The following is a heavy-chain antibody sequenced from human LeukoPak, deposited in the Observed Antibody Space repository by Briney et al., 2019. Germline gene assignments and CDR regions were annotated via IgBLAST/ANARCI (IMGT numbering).Heavy chain of an antibody. CDR1: GGSISSYY. CDR2: IYYSGST. CDR3: ARDGYTYGPFDH. V-gene: IGHV4-59*01. J-gene: IGHJ4*02. Sequence: PSEILSLTCTVSGGSISSYYWSWIRQTPGKGLEWIGYIYYSGSTNYNPSLQSRVTISVDTSKNQVSLKLSTVTAADTAVYYCARDGYTYGPFDHWARGNVFTVSS. D-gene: IGHD5-18*01.